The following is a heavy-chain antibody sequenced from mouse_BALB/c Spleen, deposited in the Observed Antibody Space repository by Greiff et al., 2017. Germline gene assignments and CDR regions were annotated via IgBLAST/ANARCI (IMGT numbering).Heavy chain of an antibody. CDR3: ARSENYYGSYYFDY. CDR2: ISSGSSTI. J-gene: IGHJ2*01. V-gene: IGHV5-17*02. Sequence: EVKLMESGGGLVQPGGSRKLSCAASGFTFSSFGMHWVRQAPEKGLEWVAYISSGSSTIYYADTVKGRFTISRDNPKNTLFLQMTSLRSEDTAMYYCARSENYYGSYYFDYWGQGTTLTVSS. D-gene: IGHD1-1*01. CDR1: GFTFSSFG.